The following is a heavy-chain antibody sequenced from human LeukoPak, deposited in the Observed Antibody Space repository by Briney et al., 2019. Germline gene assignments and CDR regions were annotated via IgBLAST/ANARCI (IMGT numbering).Heavy chain of an antibody. J-gene: IGHJ4*02. V-gene: IGHV1-8*01. CDR1: GYTFTSYD. CDR2: MNPNSGNT. D-gene: IGHD3-22*01. Sequence: ASVKVSCKASGYTFTSYDIDWVRQATGQGLEWMGWMNPNSGNTGYAQKFQGRVTMTRNTSISTAYMELSSLRSEDTAVYYCARGESPCHYDSSGYVYWGQGTLVTVSS. CDR3: ARGESPCHYDSSGYVY.